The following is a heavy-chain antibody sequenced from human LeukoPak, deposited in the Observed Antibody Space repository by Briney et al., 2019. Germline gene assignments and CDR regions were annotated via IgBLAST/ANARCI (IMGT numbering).Heavy chain of an antibody. V-gene: IGHV3-23*01. CDR3: ARLAWLDRNFDY. D-gene: IGHD6-19*01. J-gene: IGHJ4*02. CDR1: GFTFSSYA. Sequence: QPGGSLRLSCAASGFTFSSYAMSWVRQTPGKGLEWVSGISGSGGNTCHADSVKGRFTISRDNSKNTLYLQMKSLRAEDTAVYYCARLAWLDRNFDYWGQGTLLTVSS. CDR2: ISGSGGNT.